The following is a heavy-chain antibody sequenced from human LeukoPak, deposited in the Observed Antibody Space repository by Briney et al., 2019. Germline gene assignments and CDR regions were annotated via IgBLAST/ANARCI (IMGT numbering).Heavy chain of an antibody. Sequence: SETLSPTCTVSGYSISSGFYWGWIRQPPGKGLECIGSIYHSGSTYYNPSLKSRVTISVDTSKNQFSLNLSSVTAADTAMYYCARAVGTSRNFFDYWGQGSQITVSS. D-gene: IGHD4-23*01. J-gene: IGHJ4*02. CDR3: ARAVGTSRNFFDY. CDR2: IYHSGST. CDR1: GYSISSGFY. V-gene: IGHV4-38-2*02.